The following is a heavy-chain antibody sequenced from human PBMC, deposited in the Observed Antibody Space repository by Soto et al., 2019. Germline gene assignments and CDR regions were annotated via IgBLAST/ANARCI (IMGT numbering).Heavy chain of an antibody. CDR2: INWNGDTT. CDR1: GFIFTDFG. Sequence: EVQLVESGGSVVRPGGSLRLSCAASGFIFTDFGMSWVRRAPGKGLEWVSSINWNGDTTGYADSVKGRFTISRDNAKNSLYLQMNSLTADDTAVYHCARDLGGFLASGNYYTNAILNWGQGGLVTVSS. J-gene: IGHJ4*02. CDR3: ARDLGGFLASGNYYTNAILN. D-gene: IGHD3-10*01. V-gene: IGHV3-20*01.